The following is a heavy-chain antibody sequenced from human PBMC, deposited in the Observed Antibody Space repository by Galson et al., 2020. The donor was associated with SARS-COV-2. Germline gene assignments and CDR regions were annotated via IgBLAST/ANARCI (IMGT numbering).Heavy chain of an antibody. D-gene: IGHD3-16*01. J-gene: IGHJ6*03. CDR1: GGSLSSGGYY. CDR2: IYYSGST. Sequence: SETLSLTCTVSGGSLSSGGYYWSWIRQHPGKGLEWIGYIYYSGSTYYNPSLKSRVTISVDTSKNQFSLKLSSVTDADTVVDYWAGVTAVYYYYMDVWGKGTTVTVSS. CDR3: AGVTAVYYYYMDV. V-gene: IGHV4-31*03.